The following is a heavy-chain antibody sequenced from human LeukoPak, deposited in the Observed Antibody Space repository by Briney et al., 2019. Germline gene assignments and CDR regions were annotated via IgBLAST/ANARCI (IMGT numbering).Heavy chain of an antibody. D-gene: IGHD5-18*01. CDR3: ARAANVDTAMVTY. J-gene: IGHJ4*02. Sequence: GGSLRLSCAASGFTFSSYGMHWVRQAPGKGLEWVAFIRYDGSNKYYADSVKGRFTISRDNSKNTLYLQMNSLRAEDTAVYYCARAANVDTAMVTYWGQGTLVTVSS. CDR2: IRYDGSNK. CDR1: GFTFSSYG. V-gene: IGHV3-30*02.